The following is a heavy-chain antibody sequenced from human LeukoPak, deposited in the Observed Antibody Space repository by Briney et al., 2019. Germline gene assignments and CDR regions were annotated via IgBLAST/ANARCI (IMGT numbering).Heavy chain of an antibody. J-gene: IGHJ4*02. CDR1: GFTFSSYS. CDR3: ARAMVRGVLDY. V-gene: IGHV3-21*01. Sequence: GGSLRLSCAASGFTFSSYSMKWVRQAPGRGLECVSSISSSSSYISYADSVKGRFTISRDNAKNSLYLQMNSLRAEDTAVYYCARAMVRGVLDYWGQGTLVTVSS. CDR2: ISSSSSYI. D-gene: IGHD3-10*01.